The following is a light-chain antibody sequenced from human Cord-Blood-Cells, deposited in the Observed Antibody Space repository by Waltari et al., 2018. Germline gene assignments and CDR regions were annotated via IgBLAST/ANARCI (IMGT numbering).Light chain of an antibody. CDR2: AAS. J-gene: IGKJ1*01. CDR3: QQYYSYPRT. CDR1: QGISSY. Sequence: AIRMTQSPSSFSASTGDRVPITCRASQGISSYLAWYQQKPGKAPKRLIYAASTLQSGVPSRCSGSGSGTDFTLTSSCLQSEDFATYYCQQYYSYPRTFGQGTKVEIK. V-gene: IGKV1-8*01.